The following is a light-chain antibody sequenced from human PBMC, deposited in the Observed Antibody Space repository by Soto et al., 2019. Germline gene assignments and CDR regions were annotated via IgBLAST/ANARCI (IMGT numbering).Light chain of an antibody. Sequence: EIVLTQSPGSLSLSPGERATLSCRASQSVSSTFFAWYQQRPGQAPRLLMYGASSRAPGIPERFSGSGSGTNFTLTIGRLEPEDFAVYSCQQFDSSVTFGQGTKVEIK. V-gene: IGKV3-20*01. J-gene: IGKJ1*01. CDR3: QQFDSSVT. CDR1: QSVSSTF. CDR2: GAS.